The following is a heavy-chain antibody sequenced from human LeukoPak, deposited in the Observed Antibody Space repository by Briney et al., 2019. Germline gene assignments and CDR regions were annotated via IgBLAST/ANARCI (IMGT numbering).Heavy chain of an antibody. CDR3: AKDPKYGSGSYYNWYFDY. J-gene: IGHJ4*02. Sequence: GGSLRLSCAASGFTFSSYGMHWVRQAPGKGLEWVAVISYDGSNKYYADSVKGRFTISRDNSKNTLYLLMNSLRAEDTAVYYCAKDPKYGSGSYYNWYFDYWGQGTLVTVSS. V-gene: IGHV3-30*18. CDR1: GFTFSSYG. D-gene: IGHD3-10*01. CDR2: ISYDGSNK.